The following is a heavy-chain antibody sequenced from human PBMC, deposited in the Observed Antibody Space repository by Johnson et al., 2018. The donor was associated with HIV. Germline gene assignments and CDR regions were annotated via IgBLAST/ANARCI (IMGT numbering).Heavy chain of an antibody. V-gene: IGHV3-30*02. CDR3: ARGGLTYYYDSSGYPDAFDI. J-gene: IGHJ3*02. CDR2: IEYDGSNK. D-gene: IGHD3-22*01. CDR1: GFTFSSYG. Sequence: QVQLVESGGGVVQPGGSLRLSCAASGFTFSSYGMHWVRQTPGKGLEWVTFIEYDGSNKYYLDFVKGRFTISRDNSKNRLYLQMNSLRAEDTAVYYCARGGLTYYYDSSGYPDAFDIWGQGTMVTVSS.